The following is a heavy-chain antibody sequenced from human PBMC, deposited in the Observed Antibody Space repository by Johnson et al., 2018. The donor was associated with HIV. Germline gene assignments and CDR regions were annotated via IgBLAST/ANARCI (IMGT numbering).Heavy chain of an antibody. V-gene: IGHV3-30*19. Sequence: HVQLVESGGGVVQPGRSLRLSCAASGFTFSSYGMHWVRQAPGKGLEWVAVIWYDGSNKYYADSVKGRFTISRDNSKNTLYLQMNSLRAEDTAVYYCARDLGPSDDAFDIWGQGTMVTVSS. CDR3: ARDLGPSDDAFDI. J-gene: IGHJ3*02. CDR1: GFTFSSYG. CDR2: IWYDGSNK.